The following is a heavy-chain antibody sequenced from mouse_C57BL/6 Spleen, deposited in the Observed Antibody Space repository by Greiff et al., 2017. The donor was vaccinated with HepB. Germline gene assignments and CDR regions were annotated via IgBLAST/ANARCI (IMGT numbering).Heavy chain of an antibody. CDR2: INPGSGGT. V-gene: IGHV1-54*01. CDR1: GYAFTNYL. D-gene: IGHD1-1*01. CDR3: ARSVLTTVSYFDV. Sequence: QVQLKESGAELVRPGTSVKVSCKASGYAFTNYLIEWVKQRPGPGLEWIGVINPGSGGTNYNEKFKGKATLTADKSSSTAYMQLSSLTSEDSAVYFCARSVLTTVSYFDVWGTGTTVTVSS. J-gene: IGHJ1*03.